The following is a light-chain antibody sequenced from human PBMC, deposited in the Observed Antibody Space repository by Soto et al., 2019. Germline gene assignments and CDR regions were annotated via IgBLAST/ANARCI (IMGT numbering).Light chain of an antibody. V-gene: IGKV3-20*01. CDR3: HQYGSSPWT. J-gene: IGKJ1*01. CDR2: GAS. Sequence: EIVLTQSPGTLSLSPGERATLSCRASESVASNYLAWYQHKPGQAPRLLCFGASNRATGTPDRFSGSGSGTDFTLTISRLEPEDFAVYYCHQYGSSPWTLGQGTKVDIK. CDR1: ESVASNY.